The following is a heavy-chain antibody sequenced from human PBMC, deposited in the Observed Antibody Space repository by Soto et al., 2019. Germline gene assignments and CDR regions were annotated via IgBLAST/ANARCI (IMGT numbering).Heavy chain of an antibody. CDR2: IKQDGSEK. CDR3: ARDRVGVVPAAISGYYYYYMDV. V-gene: IGHV3-7*01. CDR1: GFTFSSYW. J-gene: IGHJ6*03. D-gene: IGHD2-2*01. Sequence: GGSLRLSCAASGFTFSSYWMSWVRQAPGKGLEWVANIKQDGSEKYYVGSVKGRFTISRDNAKNSLYLQMNSLRAEDTAVYYCARDRVGVVPAAISGYYYYYMDVWGKGTTVAVSS.